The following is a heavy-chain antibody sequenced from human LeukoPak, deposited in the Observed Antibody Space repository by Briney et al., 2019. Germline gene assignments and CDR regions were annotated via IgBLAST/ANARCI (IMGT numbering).Heavy chain of an antibody. Sequence: PGGSLRLSCADSGFTFSTYWMHWVRQGPAKGLVWVSRINNDGSSTNYADSVKGRFTISRDNAKNTLYLQMNSLRAEDTAVYYCVRDEEWLVGNSWGQGTLVTVSS. J-gene: IGHJ4*02. D-gene: IGHD6-19*01. V-gene: IGHV3-74*01. CDR3: VRDEEWLVGNS. CDR2: INNDGSST. CDR1: GFTFSTYW.